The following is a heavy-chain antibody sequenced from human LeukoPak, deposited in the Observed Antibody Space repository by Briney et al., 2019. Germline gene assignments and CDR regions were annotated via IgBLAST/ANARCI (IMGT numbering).Heavy chain of an antibody. CDR2: ISAYNGNT. Sequence: GASVKVSCKASGYTFTSYGISWVRQAPGQGLEWMGWISAYNGNTNYAQKLQGRATMTTDTSTSTAYMELRSLRSDDTAVYYCAREGLVWFGESTESFFDYWGQGTLVTVSS. CDR1: GYTFTSYG. D-gene: IGHD3-10*01. V-gene: IGHV1-18*04. CDR3: AREGLVWFGESTESFFDY. J-gene: IGHJ4*02.